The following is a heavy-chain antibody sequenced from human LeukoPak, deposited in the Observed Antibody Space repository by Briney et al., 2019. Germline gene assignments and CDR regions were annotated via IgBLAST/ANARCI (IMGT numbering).Heavy chain of an antibody. Sequence: PSETLSLTCTVSGGSISSYYWSWIRQPPGKGLEWIGYIYYSGSTNYNPSLKSRVTISVDTSKNQFSLKLSSVTAADTAVYYCARGRQLNGDYWGQGTLVTVSS. CDR3: ARGRQLNGDY. CDR2: IYYSGST. V-gene: IGHV4-59*01. J-gene: IGHJ4*02. D-gene: IGHD1-1*01. CDR1: GGSISSYY.